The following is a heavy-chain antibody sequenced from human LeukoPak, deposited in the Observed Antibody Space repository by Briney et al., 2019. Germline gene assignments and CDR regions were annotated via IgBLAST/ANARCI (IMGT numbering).Heavy chain of an antibody. CDR1: GFTFSSYA. J-gene: IGHJ4*02. Sequence: GGSLRLSCAASGFTFSSYAMSWVRQAPGKGLEWVSAISGSGGSTYYADSVKGRFTISRDNSKNTLYLQMNSLRAEDTAVYYCAKVKGIVGATNEDYWGQGTLVTVSS. CDR3: AKVKGIVGATNEDY. D-gene: IGHD1-26*01. CDR2: ISGSGGST. V-gene: IGHV3-23*01.